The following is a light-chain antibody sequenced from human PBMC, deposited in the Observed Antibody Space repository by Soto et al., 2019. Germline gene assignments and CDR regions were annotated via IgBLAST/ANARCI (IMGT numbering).Light chain of an antibody. CDR3: CSFADFTYV. J-gene: IGLJ1*01. CDR1: SSDIGSYDL. CDR2: EVT. Sequence: ALTQPASVSGSPGQSITISCTGTSSDIGSYDLVPWYQQHPGTAPKLIIYEVTKRPSGVSTRFSGSKSGNTASLTISGLQAVDEADYYCCSFADFTYVFGTGTKVT. V-gene: IGLV2-23*02.